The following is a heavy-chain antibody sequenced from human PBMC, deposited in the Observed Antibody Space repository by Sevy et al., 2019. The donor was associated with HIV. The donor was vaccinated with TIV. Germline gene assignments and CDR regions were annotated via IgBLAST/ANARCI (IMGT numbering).Heavy chain of an antibody. CDR1: GFTFSSYG. CDR2: IRYDGSNK. V-gene: IGHV3-30*02. CDR3: AKVLQGIAVAGPTPGYYYYGMDV. D-gene: IGHD6-19*01. Sequence: GGSLRLSCAASGFTFSSYGMHWVRQAPGKGLEWVAFIRYDGSNKYYADSVKGRFTISRDNSKNTLYLQMNSLRAEDTAVYYWAKVLQGIAVAGPTPGYYYYGMDVWGQGTTVTVSS. J-gene: IGHJ6*02.